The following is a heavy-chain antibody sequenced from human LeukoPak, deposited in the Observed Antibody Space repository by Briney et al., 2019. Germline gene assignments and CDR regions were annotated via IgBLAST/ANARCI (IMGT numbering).Heavy chain of an antibody. V-gene: IGHV3-74*01. CDR2: INSDGSST. CDR3: ARDPRDGYNQGGFDY. Sequence: GGSLRLSCAASGFTFSSYWMHWVRQAPGKGLVWVSRINSDGSSTSYADSVKGRFTISRDNAKNTLYLQMNSLRAGDTAVYYCARDPRDGYNQGGFDYWGQGTLVTVSS. J-gene: IGHJ4*02. CDR1: GFTFSSYW. D-gene: IGHD5-24*01.